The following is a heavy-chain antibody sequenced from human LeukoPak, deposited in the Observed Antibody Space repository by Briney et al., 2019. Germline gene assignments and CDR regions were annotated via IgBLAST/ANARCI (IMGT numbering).Heavy chain of an antibody. CDR2: ICTSGST. J-gene: IGHJ3*02. CDR3: AAYYGGNSYAFDI. V-gene: IGHV4-61*02. Sequence: SQTLSLTCIVSGGSISSGSYYWSWIRQPAGKGLEWIGRICTSGSTNYNPSLKSRVTISVDTSKNQFSLKLSSVTAADTAVYYCAAYYGGNSYAFDIWGQGTMVTVSS. CDR1: GGSISSGSYY. D-gene: IGHD4-23*01.